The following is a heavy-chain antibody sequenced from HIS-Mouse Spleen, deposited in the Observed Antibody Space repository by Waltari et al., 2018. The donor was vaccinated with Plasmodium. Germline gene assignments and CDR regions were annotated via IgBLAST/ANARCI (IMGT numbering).Heavy chain of an antibody. CDR1: GGSISSSSYY. CDR3: ARDRITGTSYFDY. CDR2: IDDPVST. D-gene: IGHD1-7*01. V-gene: IGHV4-39*07. J-gene: IGHJ4*02. Sequence: QLQLQESGPGLVKPSETLSLPCTVPGGSISSSSYYWGSIRQPPGKGLEWIGSIDDPVSTSSNPSLKSRVTISVDTSKNQFSLKLSSVTAADTAVYYCARDRITGTSYFDYWGQGTLVTVSS.